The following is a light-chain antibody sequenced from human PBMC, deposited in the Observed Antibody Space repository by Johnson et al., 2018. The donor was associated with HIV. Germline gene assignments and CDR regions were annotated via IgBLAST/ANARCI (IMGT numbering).Light chain of an antibody. CDR1: RSNIGDNF. J-gene: IGLJ1*01. CDR2: DNN. Sequence: QSVLTQPPSVSAAPGQKVTISCSGNRSNIGDNFVSWYQHLPGTAPKLLVYDNNMRPSGIPDRFSGSKSGTSAALGITGVQTGDEADYYCGTWDSSLSANVVGTGTRVTVL. V-gene: IGLV1-51*01. CDR3: GTWDSSLSANV.